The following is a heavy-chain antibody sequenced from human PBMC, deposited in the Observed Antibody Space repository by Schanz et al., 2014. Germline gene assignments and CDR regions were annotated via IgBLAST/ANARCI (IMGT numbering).Heavy chain of an antibody. CDR2: ISYSGST. CDR1: GASISSGGYY. D-gene: IGHD3-16*01. V-gene: IGHV4-31*03. Sequence: QVQLQESGPGLLKPSQTLSLTCTVSGASISSGGYYWDWIRLLPGKGLEWIGYISYSGSTSFNPSLKRRLTMSVDTSKNQFSLRLSSVTAADTAVYYCARHGGIPYYPMDVWGQGTTVTVSS. CDR3: ARHGGIPYYPMDV. J-gene: IGHJ6*02.